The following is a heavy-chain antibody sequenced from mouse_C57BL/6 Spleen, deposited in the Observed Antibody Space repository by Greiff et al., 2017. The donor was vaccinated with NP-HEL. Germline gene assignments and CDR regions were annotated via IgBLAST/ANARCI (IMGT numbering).Heavy chain of an antibody. V-gene: IGHV1-15*01. J-gene: IGHJ3*01. CDR1: GYTFTDYE. D-gene: IGHD3-3*01. CDR2: IDPETGCT. Sequence: QVQLQQSGAELVRPGASVTLSCKASGYTFTDYEMHWVKQTPVHGLEWIGAIDPETGCTAYNQKFKGKATLTADKSTSTAYMDLRSLTSEDSDVYCSTGERRAFFAYWGQGTLVTVSA. CDR3: TGERRAFFAY.